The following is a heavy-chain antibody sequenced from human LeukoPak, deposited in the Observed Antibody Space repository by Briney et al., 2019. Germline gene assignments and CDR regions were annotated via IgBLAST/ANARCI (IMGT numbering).Heavy chain of an antibody. D-gene: IGHD6-19*01. Sequence: SETLSLTCTVSGGSIRSSSYYWGWIRQPPGKGLEWIGSIYYSGSTYYNASLKSRGTISVDTSKNQFSLKLNSVTAADTAVYFCARQVVAVAGTGYFDYWGLGTLVTVSS. J-gene: IGHJ4*02. CDR1: GGSIRSSSYY. CDR2: IYYSGST. CDR3: ARQVVAVAGTGYFDY. V-gene: IGHV4-39*01.